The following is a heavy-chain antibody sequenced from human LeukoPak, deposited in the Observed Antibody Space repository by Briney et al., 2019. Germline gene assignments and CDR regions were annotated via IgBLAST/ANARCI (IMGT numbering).Heavy chain of an antibody. CDR3: ARYEGYRYGLDF. J-gene: IGHJ4*02. CDR1: GGSISSYY. CDR2: ISYSGST. D-gene: IGHD5-18*01. Sequence: PSETLSLTCTVSGGSISSYYWSWMRQPPGKGLEWIGYISYSGSTNYNPSLKSRVTISLDTSKNQFSLKLASMTAADTAVYYCARYEGYRYGLDFWGQGTLVTVSS. V-gene: IGHV4-59*08.